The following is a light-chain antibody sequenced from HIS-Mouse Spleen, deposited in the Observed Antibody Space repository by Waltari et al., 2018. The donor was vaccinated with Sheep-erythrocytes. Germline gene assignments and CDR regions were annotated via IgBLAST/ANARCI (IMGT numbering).Light chain of an antibody. CDR3: QQFNSYLYT. J-gene: IGKJ2*01. CDR2: DAS. V-gene: IGKV1-13*02. CDR1: QGISSA. Sequence: ASQFTQSPSSLPASPGDIVTITCRASQGISSALSWYQQKPGKAPKLLIYDASSLQSGVPSRFSGSGSGTDFTLTISSLQPEDFATYYCQQFNSYLYTFGQGTKLEIK.